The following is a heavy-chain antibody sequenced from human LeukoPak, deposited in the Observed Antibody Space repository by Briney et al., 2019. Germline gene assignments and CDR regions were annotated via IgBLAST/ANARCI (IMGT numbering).Heavy chain of an antibody. D-gene: IGHD4-17*01. CDR1: GLTLSIYS. J-gene: IGHJ4*02. CDR2: ISGIRYNI. CDR3: ARNPYGKYSFDY. Sequence: GGSLTLSCAASGLTLSIYSMKWVRQTPGRGREWVSSISGIRYNIYYAASVKGRFPISRDNSKNTLYLQMNSLTAEDTAVYYCARNPYGKYSFDYWGQGTLVSVSS. V-gene: IGHV3-21*01.